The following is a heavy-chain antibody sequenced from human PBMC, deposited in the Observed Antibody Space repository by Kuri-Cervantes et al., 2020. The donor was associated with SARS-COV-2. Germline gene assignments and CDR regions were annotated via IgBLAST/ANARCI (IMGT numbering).Heavy chain of an antibody. CDR3: ARARITIFGVAYHYYYGMDV. D-gene: IGHD3-3*01. J-gene: IGHJ6*02. CDR1: GGSISSSNW. V-gene: IGHV4-4*02. Sequence: SETLSLTCAVSGGSISSSNWWSWVRQPPGKGLEWIGEIYHSGSTNYNPSLKSRVTISVDKSKNQFSLKLSSVTAADTAVYYCARARITIFGVAYHYYYGMDVWGQGTTVTVSS. CDR2: IYHSGST.